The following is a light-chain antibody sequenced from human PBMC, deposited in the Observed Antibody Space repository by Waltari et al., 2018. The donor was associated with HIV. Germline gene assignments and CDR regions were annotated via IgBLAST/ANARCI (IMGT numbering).Light chain of an antibody. V-gene: IGLV2-14*03. CDR3: SSFTSDATVL. Sequence: QSALTQPASVSGSPGQAVNISCTGTSSNVGGYTYGSWYQQPPGKVPKFLIFQINNRASGVASRFSGSKAGNTATLTISGLQAEDEADYYCSSFTSDATVLFGGGTKLTV. J-gene: IGLJ2*01. CDR2: QIN. CDR1: SSNVGGYTY.